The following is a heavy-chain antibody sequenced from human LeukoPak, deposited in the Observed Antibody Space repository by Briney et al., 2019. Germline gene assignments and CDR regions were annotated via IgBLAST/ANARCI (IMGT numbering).Heavy chain of an antibody. CDR3: ARGKSNYGDYVDC. D-gene: IGHD4-17*01. V-gene: IGHV3-21*01. J-gene: IGHJ4*02. Sequence: GGSLRLSCAASGFTFSSYSMNWVRQAPGKGLEWVSSISSSSSYIYYADSVKGRFTISRDNAKNALYLQMNSLRSEDTAVYYCARGKSNYGDYVDCWGQETLVTVSS. CDR2: ISSSSSYI. CDR1: GFTFSSYS.